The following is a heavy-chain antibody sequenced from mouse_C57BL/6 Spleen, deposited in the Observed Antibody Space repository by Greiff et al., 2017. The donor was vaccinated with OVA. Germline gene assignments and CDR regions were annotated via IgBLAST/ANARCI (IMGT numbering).Heavy chain of an antibody. Sequence: QLQQSGTVLARPGASVKMSCKTSGYTFTSYWMHWVKQRPGQGLDWIGAIYLGISDTRYNQQFKGKAKLTADTSASTAYMELNSLTNEDSAVYYCTRGGIYDYDVWDAMDYWGQGTSVTVSS. D-gene: IGHD2-4*01. CDR2: IYLGISDT. CDR1: GYTFTSYW. CDR3: TRGGIYDYDVWDAMDY. J-gene: IGHJ4*01. V-gene: IGHV1-5*01.